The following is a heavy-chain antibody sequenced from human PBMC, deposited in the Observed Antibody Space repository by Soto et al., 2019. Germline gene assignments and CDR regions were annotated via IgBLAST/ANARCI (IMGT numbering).Heavy chain of an antibody. CDR2: ISGTGGST. CDR1: GFTFRSFA. V-gene: IGHV3-23*01. Sequence: EVHLSESGGGLAQPGGSLRLSCVASGFTFRSFAMNWVRQAPGKGLEWVSSISGTGGSTYYADSVKGRFTISRDYSKTTLSLQMNSLRAEDTDVYDCTKGGEYSYTFDYWGQGAPVTVSS. CDR3: TKGGEYSYTFDY. J-gene: IGHJ4*02. D-gene: IGHD5-18*01.